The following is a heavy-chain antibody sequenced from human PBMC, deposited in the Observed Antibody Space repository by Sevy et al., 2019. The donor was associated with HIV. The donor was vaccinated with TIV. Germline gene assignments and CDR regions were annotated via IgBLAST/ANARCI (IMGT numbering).Heavy chain of an antibody. CDR2: IKQDGTEK. CDR1: GFTFSTYW. CDR3: ARALADWGSYHYSF. V-gene: IGHV3-7*01. Sequence: GGSLRLSCAASGFTFSTYWMTWVRQAPGKGLEWVANIKQDGTEKDYVDSVKGRFTISRDNAKKSLYLQLGSLRAEDTAVYYCARALADWGSYHYSFWGQGTLVTVSS. D-gene: IGHD3-16*02. J-gene: IGHJ4*02.